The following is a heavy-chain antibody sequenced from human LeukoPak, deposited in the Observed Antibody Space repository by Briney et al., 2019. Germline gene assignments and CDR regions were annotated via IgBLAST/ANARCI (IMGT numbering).Heavy chain of an antibody. V-gene: IGHV1-18*01. CDR1: GYSFTTYG. CDR3: ARDIPMIVVVRNAFDI. Sequence: ASVRVSCKASGYSFTTYGITWVRQAPGQGPEWMGWISTYNGNTKYSQKLQGRVTMTTDTSTTTVYMELRSLRSDDTAVYYCARDIPMIVVVRNAFDIWGQGTMVTVSS. J-gene: IGHJ3*02. CDR2: ISTYNGNT. D-gene: IGHD3-22*01.